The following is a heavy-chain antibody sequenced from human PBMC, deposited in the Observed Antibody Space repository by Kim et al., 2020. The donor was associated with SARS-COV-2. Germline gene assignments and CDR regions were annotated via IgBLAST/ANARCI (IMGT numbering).Heavy chain of an antibody. D-gene: IGHD3-10*01. CDR3: ARSGENLYGY. J-gene: IGHJ4*02. Sequence: ASVKVSCKASGYSFSTYAIHWVRQAPGQRLEWMGWINGGGNTRYSQKLQGRVTLTRDTTASTAYMELSSLRSEDTALYYCARSGENLYGYWGQGTLVTVS. V-gene: IGHV1-3*01. CDR1: GYSFSTYA. CDR2: INGGGNT.